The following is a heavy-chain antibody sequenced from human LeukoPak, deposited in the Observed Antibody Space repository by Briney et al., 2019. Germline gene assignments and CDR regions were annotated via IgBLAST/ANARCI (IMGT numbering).Heavy chain of an antibody. CDR2: INPNSGGT. J-gene: IGHJ4*02. D-gene: IGHD2-2*01. CDR1: GYTFTGYY. V-gene: IGHV1-2*02. CDR3: ARDREKLQFVVVPAAVDY. Sequence: ASVKVSCKASGYTFTGYYMHWVRQAPGQGLEWMGWINPNSGGTNYAQKFQGRVTMTRDTSISTAYMELSRLRSDDTAVYYCARDREKLQFVVVPAAVDYWGQGTLVTVSS.